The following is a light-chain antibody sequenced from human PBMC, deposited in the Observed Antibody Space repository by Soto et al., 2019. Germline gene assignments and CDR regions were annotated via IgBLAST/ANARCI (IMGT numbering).Light chain of an antibody. CDR2: TAS. V-gene: IGKV1-12*01. CDR1: QGISNW. Sequence: DIHITHSPSSVSASVGDRVTITGRASQGISNWLAWFQQKPGKAPKLLIYTASRLQSGVPSRFSGSGSGTDFTLTISSLQPEDFATYYCQQYNSFPLTFGQGTKGDIK. J-gene: IGKJ1*01. CDR3: QQYNSFPLT.